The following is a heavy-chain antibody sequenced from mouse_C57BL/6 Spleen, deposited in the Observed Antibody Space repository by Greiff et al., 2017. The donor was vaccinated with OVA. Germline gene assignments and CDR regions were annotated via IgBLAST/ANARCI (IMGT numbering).Heavy chain of an antibody. CDR3: ARSYYYGSSYFYAMDY. D-gene: IGHD1-1*01. CDR1: GYTFTSYW. CDR2: IDPSDSYT. J-gene: IGHJ4*01. V-gene: IGHV1-69*01. Sequence: QVQLQQSGAELVMPGASVKLSCKASGYTFTSYWMHWVKQRPGQGLEWIGEIDPSDSYTNYNQKFKGKSTLTVDKSSSTAYMQLSSLTSEDSAVYYCARSYYYGSSYFYAMDYWGQGTSVTVSS.